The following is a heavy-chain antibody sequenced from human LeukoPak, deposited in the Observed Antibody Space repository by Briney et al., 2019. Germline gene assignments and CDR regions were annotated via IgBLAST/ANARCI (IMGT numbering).Heavy chain of an antibody. D-gene: IGHD6-19*01. CDR2: TRSKANSYAT. V-gene: IGHV3-73*01. Sequence: GGSLRLSCAASGFTFSGSAMHWVRQASGKGLEWVGRTRSKANSYATAYAASVKGRFTISRDDSKNTAYLQMDSLKTEDTAVYYCTRSSGWYLGRYYYYYYYMDVWGKGTTVTVSS. CDR1: GFTFSGSA. J-gene: IGHJ6*03. CDR3: TRSSGWYLGRYYYYYYYMDV.